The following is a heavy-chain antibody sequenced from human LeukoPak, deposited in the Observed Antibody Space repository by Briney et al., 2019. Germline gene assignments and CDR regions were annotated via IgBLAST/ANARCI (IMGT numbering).Heavy chain of an antibody. CDR1: GGSISSGDYS. CDR2: IYQSGTT. V-gene: IGHV4-30-2*01. CDR3: ARGGNYGDSDY. J-gene: IGHJ4*02. Sequence: SETLSLTCAVSGGSISSGDYSWIWIRQPPGKGLEWIGYIYQSGTTFYNPSLKSRVAMSVDRSKNQFSLKLSSVTAADTAVYYCARGGNYGDSDYWGQGTLVTVSS. D-gene: IGHD4-17*01.